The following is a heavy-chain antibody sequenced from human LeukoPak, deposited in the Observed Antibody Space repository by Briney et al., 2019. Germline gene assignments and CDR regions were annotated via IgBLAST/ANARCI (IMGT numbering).Heavy chain of an antibody. CDR3: ARGTDLKPFDY. V-gene: IGHV4-34*01. J-gene: IGHJ4*02. CDR1: GGSFSGYY. D-gene: IGHD3-3*01. CDR2: INHSGST. Sequence: SETLSLTCAVSGGSFSGYYWSWIRQPPGKGLEWIGEINHSGSTNYNPSLKSRVTISVETSKNQFYLKLSSVTAADTAVYYCARGTDLKPFDYWGQGTLVTVSS.